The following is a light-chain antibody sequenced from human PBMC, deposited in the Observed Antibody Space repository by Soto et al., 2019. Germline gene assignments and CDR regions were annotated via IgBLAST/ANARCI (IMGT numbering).Light chain of an antibody. CDR1: QTLRTW. J-gene: IGKJ4*01. Sequence: DIQMTQSPSTLSASVGDRVTITCRASQTLRTWLAWYQQKPGKAPKLLIYDVSILQSGVPSRFSGSGSGTEFTLTISRLQPDDFATYYCQQYNGYPLTFGGETKVDFK. CDR3: QQYNGYPLT. V-gene: IGKV1-5*01. CDR2: DVS.